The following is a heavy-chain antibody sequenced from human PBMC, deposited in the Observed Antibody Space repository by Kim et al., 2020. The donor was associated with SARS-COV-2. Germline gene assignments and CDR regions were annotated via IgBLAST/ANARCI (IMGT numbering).Heavy chain of an antibody. Sequence: GGSLRLSCAASGFTFSSYAMHWVRQAPGKGLEWVAVIWYDGSNKYYADSVKGRFTISRDNSKNTLYLQMNSLRAEDTAVYYCAKGGPYSGSYTDAFDIWGQGTMVTVSS. V-gene: IGHV3-33*06. D-gene: IGHD1-26*01. CDR1: GFTFSSYA. CDR3: AKGGPYSGSYTDAFDI. J-gene: IGHJ3*02. CDR2: IWYDGSNK.